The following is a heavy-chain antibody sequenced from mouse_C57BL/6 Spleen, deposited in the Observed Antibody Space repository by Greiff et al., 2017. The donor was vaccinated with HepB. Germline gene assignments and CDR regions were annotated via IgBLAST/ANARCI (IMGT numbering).Heavy chain of an antibody. D-gene: IGHD1-1*01. J-gene: IGHJ3*01. CDR2: SSGGGDDT. CDR3: ARLRNNYDCSLWFAY. V-gene: IGHV5-9*01. CDR1: GFTFSGYT. Sequence: EVKLVESGGGLVQPGGSLKLSCAASGFTFSGYTMSWVRQAPEKGLEWVATSSGGGDDTYYPNSAKGRVTISRDSDKNTLYLQLSRLGSEDTALYYCARLRNNYDCSLWFAYWGQGTLVTVAA.